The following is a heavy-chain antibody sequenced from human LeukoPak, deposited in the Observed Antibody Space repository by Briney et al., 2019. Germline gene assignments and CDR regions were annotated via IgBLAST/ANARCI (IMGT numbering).Heavy chain of an antibody. J-gene: IGHJ5*02. CDR3: AQRQGPNSGSYDYFDP. D-gene: IGHD1-26*01. CDR2: IHSSGYT. V-gene: IGHV4-4*09. CDR1: GGSLISYY. Sequence: SETLSLTCTVPGGSLISYYWSWIRQPPGQGLEWIVYIHSSGYTNYNPSLRSRVTISVDTSKNHFSLTVTSVTAADTAVYYCAQRQGPNSGSYDYFDPWGQGTLVIVSS.